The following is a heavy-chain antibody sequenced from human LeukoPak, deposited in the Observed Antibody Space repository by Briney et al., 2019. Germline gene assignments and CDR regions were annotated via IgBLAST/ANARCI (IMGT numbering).Heavy chain of an antibody. Sequence: GSSVKVSCKASGGTFSSCAISWVRQAPGQGLEWMGRIIPILGIANYAQKFQGRVTITADKSTSTAYMELSSLRSEDTAVYYCARGSSGDFDYWGQGTLVTVSS. V-gene: IGHV1-69*04. CDR3: ARGSSGDFDY. J-gene: IGHJ4*02. CDR1: GGTFSSCA. CDR2: IIPILGIA. D-gene: IGHD3-10*01.